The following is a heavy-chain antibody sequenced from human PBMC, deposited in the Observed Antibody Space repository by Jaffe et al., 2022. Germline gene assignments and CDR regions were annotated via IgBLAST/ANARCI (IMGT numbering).Heavy chain of an antibody. V-gene: IGHV3-64*01. CDR3: ASLFGSIASDDAFDI. Sequence: EVQLVESGGGLVQPGGSLRLSCAASGFTFSSYAMHWVRQAPGKGLEYVSAISSNGGSTYYANSVKGRFTISRDNSKNTLYLQMGSLRAEDMAVYYCASLFGSIASDDAFDIWGQGTMVTVSS. CDR1: GFTFSSYA. CDR2: ISSNGGST. D-gene: IGHD3-16*01. J-gene: IGHJ3*02.